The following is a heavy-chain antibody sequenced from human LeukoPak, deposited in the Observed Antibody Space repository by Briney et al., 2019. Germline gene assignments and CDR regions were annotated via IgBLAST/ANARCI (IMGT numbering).Heavy chain of an antibody. Sequence: GGTLGLSCAASGFTFSSYWMSWVRQAPGKGLEWVGNIKQDGSEKYYVDSVRGRFTISRDNAKNSLYLQMNSLRAEDTAVYYCARDEGFRWFGEDGMYVWGKGTTVTVSS. D-gene: IGHD3-10*01. CDR2: IKQDGSEK. J-gene: IGHJ6*04. CDR3: ARDEGFRWFGEDGMYV. CDR1: GFTFSSYW. V-gene: IGHV3-7*03.